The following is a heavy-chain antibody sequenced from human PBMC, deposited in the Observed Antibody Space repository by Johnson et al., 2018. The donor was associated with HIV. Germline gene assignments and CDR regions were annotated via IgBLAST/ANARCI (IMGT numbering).Heavy chain of an antibody. CDR2: ISGSGGST. D-gene: IGHD1-26*01. V-gene: IGHV3-23*04. J-gene: IGHJ3*02. CDR3: AKAELVGALEGGAFDI. CDR1: GFTFSSYA. Sequence: VESGGGLVQPGGSLRLSCAASGFTFSSYAMSWVRQAPGKGLEWVSAISGSGGSTYYADSVKGRFTISRDNSKNTLYLQMNSLRAEDTAVYYCAKAELVGALEGGAFDIWGQGTMVTVSS.